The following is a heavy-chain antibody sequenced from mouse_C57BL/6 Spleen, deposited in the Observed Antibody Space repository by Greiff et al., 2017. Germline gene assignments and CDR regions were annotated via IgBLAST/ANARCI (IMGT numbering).Heavy chain of an antibody. J-gene: IGHJ1*03. D-gene: IGHD4-1*01. CDR1: GYAFSSSW. V-gene: IGHV1-82*01. CDR3: ARHGGTGYFDV. CDR2: IYPGDGDT. Sequence: VQGVESGPELVKPGASVKISCKASGYAFSSSWMNWVKQRPGKGLEWIGRIYPGDGDTNYNGKFKGKATLTADKSSSTAYMQLSSLTSEDSAVYFCARHGGTGYFDVWGTGTTVTVSS.